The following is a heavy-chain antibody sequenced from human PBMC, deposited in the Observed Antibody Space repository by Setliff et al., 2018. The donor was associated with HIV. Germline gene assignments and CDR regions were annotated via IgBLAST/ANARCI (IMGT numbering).Heavy chain of an antibody. V-gene: IGHV3-21*01. CDR2: ISSSSSYI. Sequence: GGSLRLSCAASGFTFSRNNMNWVSQAPGKVLEWVSSISSSSSYIYYADSVKGRFTTSRDNAENSLYLQMNSLRVEDTAVYYCARHWVDSSRWSLYYYYYMYVWGKGTTVTVSS. CDR1: GFTFSRNN. D-gene: IGHD6-13*01. J-gene: IGHJ6*03. CDR3: ARHWVDSSRWSLYYYYYMYV.